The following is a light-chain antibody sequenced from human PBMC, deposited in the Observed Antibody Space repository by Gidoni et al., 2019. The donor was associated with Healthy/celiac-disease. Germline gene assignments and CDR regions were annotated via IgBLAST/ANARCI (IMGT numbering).Light chain of an antibody. J-gene: IGKJ5*01. Sequence: DIVMTQSPRSLPVTPGEPASISCRSSPSLLHSNGYNYLDWYLQKPGQSPQLLIYLGSNRASGVPDRFSGSGSGTDFTLKISRVEAEDVGVYYCMQALQTPLTFGQGTRLEIK. CDR1: PSLLHSNGYNY. V-gene: IGKV2-28*01. CDR2: LGS. CDR3: MQALQTPLT.